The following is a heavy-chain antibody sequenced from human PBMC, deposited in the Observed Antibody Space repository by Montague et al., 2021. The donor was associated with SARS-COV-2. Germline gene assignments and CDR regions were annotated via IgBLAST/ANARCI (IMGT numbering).Heavy chain of an antibody. CDR1: GASISSNNW. CDR3: ARAQNICFIANCVNYFDL. D-gene: IGHD1-1*01. V-gene: IGHV4-4*02. Sequence: SETLSLTCEVSGASISSNNWWIWVRQSPGKGLEWIGYVHYTGSTKYNPSLKTRVTLSLDTPKNHFSLRLNSVTAAGTAVYYCARAQNICFIANCVNYFDLWGLGALVSVSS. J-gene: IGHJ4*02. CDR2: VHYTGST.